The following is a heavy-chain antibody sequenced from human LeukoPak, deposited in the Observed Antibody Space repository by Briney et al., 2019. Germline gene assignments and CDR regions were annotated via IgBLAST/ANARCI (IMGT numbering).Heavy chain of an antibody. CDR1: GYTFTGYY. Sequence: ASVKVPCKASGYTFTGYYMHWVRQAPGQGLEWMGWINPNSGGTNYAQKFQGRVTMTRDTSISTAYMELSRLRSDDTAVYYCARDQGDCSGGSCSSDLDYWGQGTLVTVSS. J-gene: IGHJ4*02. V-gene: IGHV1-2*02. CDR3: ARDQGDCSGGSCSSDLDY. CDR2: INPNSGGT. D-gene: IGHD2-15*01.